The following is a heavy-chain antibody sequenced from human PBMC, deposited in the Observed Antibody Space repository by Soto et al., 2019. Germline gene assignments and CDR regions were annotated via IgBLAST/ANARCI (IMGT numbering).Heavy chain of an antibody. V-gene: IGHV4-59*08. J-gene: IGHJ4*02. D-gene: IGHD2-8*02. Sequence: SETLSLTCTVSGGSISNYYWTWIRQPPGEGLEWIGYIYYSGSTNYNASLKSRVTLSVDTSRNQFSLTLTSVTAADTAVYYCARHGNGPTGTGFLDYWGQGTLVTVSS. CDR1: GGSISNYY. CDR3: ARHGNGPTGTGFLDY. CDR2: IYYSGST.